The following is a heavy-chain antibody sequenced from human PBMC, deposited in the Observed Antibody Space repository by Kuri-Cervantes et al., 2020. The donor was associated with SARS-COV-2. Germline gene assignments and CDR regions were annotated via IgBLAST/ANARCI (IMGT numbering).Heavy chain of an antibody. V-gene: IGHV4-38-2*02. CDR3: VASLDWGRIDY. J-gene: IGHJ4*02. Sequence: SCTVSGYSISSGYYWGWIGQPPGKGLEWIGSIYHSGDTYSSPSLKRRLTISVDTSKNQFSLKLSSVTAADTAVYSCVASLDWGRIDYWGQGTMVTVSS. D-gene: IGHD7-27*01. CDR2: IYHSGDT. CDR1: GYSISSGYY.